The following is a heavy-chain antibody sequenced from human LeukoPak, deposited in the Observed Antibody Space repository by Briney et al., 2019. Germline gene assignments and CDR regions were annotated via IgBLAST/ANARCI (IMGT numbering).Heavy chain of an antibody. J-gene: IGHJ6*02. CDR1: GFTFSSYA. CDR3: ARDAPYSSSWYGAKRNYGMDV. V-gene: IGHV3-23*01. Sequence: PGGSLRLSCAASGFTFSSYAMSWVRQAPGKGLEWVSAISGSGGSTYYADSVKGRFTISRDNAKNSLYLQMNSLRAEDTAVYYCARDAPYSSSWYGAKRNYGMDVWGQGTTVTVSS. D-gene: IGHD6-13*01. CDR2: ISGSGGST.